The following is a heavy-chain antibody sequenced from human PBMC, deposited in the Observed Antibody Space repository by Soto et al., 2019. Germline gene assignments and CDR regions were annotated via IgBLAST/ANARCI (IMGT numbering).Heavy chain of an antibody. Sequence: SETLSLTCTVSGDSISSSNSHWGWTRQPPGKGLEYIGSVYYGGAIFYSGNIYHNPSLKSRVTISVDTSKNQSSLRLSSVTAADTGVYYCVRYDRINMKPYSPEGFHIWGQGTMVTVSS. D-gene: IGHD3-3*02. CDR3: VRYDRINMKPYSPEGFHI. J-gene: IGHJ3*02. CDR1: GDSISSSNSH. V-gene: IGHV4-39*01. CDR2: VYYGGAIFYSGNI.